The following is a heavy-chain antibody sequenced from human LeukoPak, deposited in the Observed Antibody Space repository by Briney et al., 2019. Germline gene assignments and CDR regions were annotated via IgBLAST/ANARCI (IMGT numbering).Heavy chain of an antibody. D-gene: IGHD5-12*01. CDR1: GGSISSGHYY. J-gene: IGHJ4*02. CDR2: IYYSGTT. CDR3: ASRPYSGYDYFDY. V-gene: IGHV4-31*03. Sequence: NPSQTLSLTCTVSGGSISSGHYYWSWIRQHPGKGLEWIGYIYYSGTTYYNPSLKSRVTISVDTSKNQFSLKLNSVTAADTAVYYCASRPYSGYDYFDYWGQGTLVTVSS.